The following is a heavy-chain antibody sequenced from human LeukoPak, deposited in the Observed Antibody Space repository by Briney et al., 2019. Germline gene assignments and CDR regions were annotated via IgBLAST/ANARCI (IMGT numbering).Heavy chain of an antibody. Sequence: PSETLSLTCTVSGGSISSYYWSWLRHPSGKGLEWIGYIYYSGSTNYNPSLKSRVTISVDTSKNQFALKLSSVTAADTAVYYCARIDCSSTSCYHDAFDIWGQGTMVTVSS. J-gene: IGHJ3*02. CDR1: GGSISSYY. V-gene: IGHV4-59*08. CDR2: IYYSGST. CDR3: ARIDCSSTSCYHDAFDI. D-gene: IGHD2-2*01.